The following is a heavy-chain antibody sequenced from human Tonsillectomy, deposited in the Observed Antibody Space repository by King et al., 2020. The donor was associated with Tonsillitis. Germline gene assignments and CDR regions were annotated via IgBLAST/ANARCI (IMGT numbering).Heavy chain of an antibody. CDR3: STKPGIAVAVPFDH. Sequence: VQLQESGPGLVKPSETLSLTCAVSDYSISSGYYWGWIRQPPGKGLEWVGNIYHTGSTYYSPSLKSRVTIPVDTSKNHFSLKLSSVTAADTAVYYCSTKPGIAVAVPFDHWGQGTLVTVSS. CDR1: DYSISSGYY. J-gene: IGHJ4*02. CDR2: IYHTGST. V-gene: IGHV4-38-2*01. D-gene: IGHD6-19*01.